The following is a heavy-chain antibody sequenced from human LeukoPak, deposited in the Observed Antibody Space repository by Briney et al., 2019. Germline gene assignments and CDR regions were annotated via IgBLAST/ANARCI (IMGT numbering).Heavy chain of an antibody. CDR3: AREYYYGSGSYL. CDR1: GGTFSSYA. V-gene: IGHV1-69*13. Sequence: ASVKVSCKASGGTFSSYAISWVLQAPGQGLEWMGGIIPIFGTANYAQKFQGRVTITADEPTSTAYMELSSLRSEDTAVYYCAREYYYGSGSYLWGQGTLVTVSS. J-gene: IGHJ5*02. CDR2: IIPIFGTA. D-gene: IGHD3-10*01.